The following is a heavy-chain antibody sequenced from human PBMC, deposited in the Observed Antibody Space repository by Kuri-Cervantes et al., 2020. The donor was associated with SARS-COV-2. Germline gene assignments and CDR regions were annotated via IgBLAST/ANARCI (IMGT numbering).Heavy chain of an antibody. CDR1: GFTFSSYA. CDR2: ISYDGSNK. V-gene: IGHV3-30-3*01. J-gene: IGHJ6*03. CDR3: ARASGWIRGFPDIVVVPAAPEYYYYYYMDV. D-gene: IGHD2-2*01. Sequence: GESLKISCAASGFTFSSYAMHWVRQAPGKGLEWVAVISYDGSNKYYANSVKGRFTISRDNAKNSLYLQMNSLRAEDTALYYCARASGWIRGFPDIVVVPAAPEYYYYYYMDVWGKGTAVTVSS.